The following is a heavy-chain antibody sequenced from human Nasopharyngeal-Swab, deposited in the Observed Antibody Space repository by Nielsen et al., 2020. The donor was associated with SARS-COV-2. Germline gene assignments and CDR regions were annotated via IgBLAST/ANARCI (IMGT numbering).Heavy chain of an antibody. CDR1: GFTFSSYG. CDR2: IRYDGSNK. CDR3: AKKTQSRFLGYMDV. D-gene: IGHD3-3*01. Sequence: GESLKISCAASGFTFSSYGMHWVRQAPGKGLEWVAFIRYDGSNKYYADSVKGRFTISRDNSKNTLYLQMNSLRVEDTAVYYCAKKTQSRFLGYMDVWGKGTTVTVSS. J-gene: IGHJ6*03. V-gene: IGHV3-30*02.